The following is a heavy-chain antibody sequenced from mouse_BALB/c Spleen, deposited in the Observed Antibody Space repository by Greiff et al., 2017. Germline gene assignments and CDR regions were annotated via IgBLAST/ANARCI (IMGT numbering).Heavy chain of an antibody. Sequence: VQVVESGPELVKPGASVKISCKASGYTFTDYNMHWVKQSHGKSLEWIGDIYPGGGYTNYNEKFKGKATLTADTSSSTAYMQLSSLTSEDSAVYFCARGGGYDYWGQGTTLTVSS. CDR2: YPGGGYTN. CDR1: YTFTDYNM. J-gene: IGHJ2*01. D-gene: IGHD2-2*01. CDR3: RGGGYDY. V-gene: IGHV1-83*01.